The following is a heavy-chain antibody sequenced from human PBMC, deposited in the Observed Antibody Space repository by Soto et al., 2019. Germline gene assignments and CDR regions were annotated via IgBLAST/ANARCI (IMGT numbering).Heavy chain of an antibody. Sequence: GASVKVSCKASGYTFTNYGMSWVRQAPGQGLEWMGWISAYNGNTNHAQNFQGRVTMTTDTSTNTAYMELRSLRSDDTAVYYCARCYCSVGSCYSCWHFDLWGRGALVTVSS. CDR1: GYTFTNYG. V-gene: IGHV1-18*01. D-gene: IGHD2-15*01. CDR2: ISAYNGNT. CDR3: ARCYCSVGSCYSCWHFDL. J-gene: IGHJ2*01.